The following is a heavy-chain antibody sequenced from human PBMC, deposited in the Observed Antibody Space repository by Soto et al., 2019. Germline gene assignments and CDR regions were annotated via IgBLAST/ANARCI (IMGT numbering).Heavy chain of an antibody. D-gene: IGHD3-3*01. CDR1: GGTFSSYA. CDR3: AVLDPEIKGVGYFDY. Sequence: QVQLVQSGAEVKKPGSSVKVSCKASGGTFSSYAISWVRQAPGQGLEWMGGIIPIFGTANYAQKFQGRVTITADESTSTAYMELTSLRSEDTAVYYCAVLDPEIKGVGYFDYWGQGTLVTVSS. J-gene: IGHJ4*02. CDR2: IIPIFGTA. V-gene: IGHV1-69*01.